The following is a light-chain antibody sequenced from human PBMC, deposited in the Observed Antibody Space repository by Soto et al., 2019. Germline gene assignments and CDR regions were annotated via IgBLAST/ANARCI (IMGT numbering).Light chain of an antibody. Sequence: EIVMTQSPATLSVSPGERATLSCRASQSVSSNLAWYQQKPGQAPRLLIYGASTRATGIPARFSGSGSGAEFTLTISSLKSEDVAVYYCQQYNNWPPMYTLGQGTKLEIK. CDR3: QQYNNWPPMYT. V-gene: IGKV3-15*01. J-gene: IGKJ2*01. CDR1: QSVSSN. CDR2: GAS.